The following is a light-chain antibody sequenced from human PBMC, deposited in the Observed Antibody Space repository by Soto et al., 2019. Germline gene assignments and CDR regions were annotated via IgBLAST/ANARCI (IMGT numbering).Light chain of an antibody. Sequence: QSVLTQSPSASSSLGASVKLTCTLSSGHSSYAIAWHHQQPEKGPRYLTKVNSDCRHPKGYGIPDRFSGSSSGAERYLTISILQSEYEADYYCQTWGTGIRVFGGGTKLTV. CDR1: SGHSSYA. J-gene: IGLJ3*02. CDR3: QTWGTGIRV. CDR2: VNSDCRH. V-gene: IGLV4-69*01.